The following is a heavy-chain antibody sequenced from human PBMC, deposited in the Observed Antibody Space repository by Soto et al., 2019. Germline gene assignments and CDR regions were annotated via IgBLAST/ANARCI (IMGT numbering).Heavy chain of an antibody. V-gene: IGHV3-66*01. CDR3: ARDRGRRGYSYGYSFPDY. J-gene: IGHJ4*02. CDR2: IYSGGST. D-gene: IGHD5-18*01. Sequence: EVQLVESGGGLVQPGGSLRLSCAASGFTVSSNYMSWVRQAPGKGLEWVSVIYSGGSTYYADSVKGRFTISRDNSKNTLYLQMNSLRAEDTAVYYCARDRGRRGYSYGYSFPDYWGQGTLVTVSS. CDR1: GFTVSSNY.